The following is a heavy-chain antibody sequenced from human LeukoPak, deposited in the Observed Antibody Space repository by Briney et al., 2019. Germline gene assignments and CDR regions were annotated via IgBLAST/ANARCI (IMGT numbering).Heavy chain of an antibody. CDR2: ISYDGSNK. CDR1: GFTFSSYA. D-gene: IGHD3-10*01. V-gene: IGHV3-30*04. CDR3: ATDGNDGFFDY. Sequence: PGGSLRLSCAASGFTFSSYAMHWVRQAPGKGLEWVAVISYDGSNKYYADSVKGRFTISRDNSKNTLYLQMNSLRAEDTAVYYCATDGNDGFFDYWGQGTLVTVSS. J-gene: IGHJ4*02.